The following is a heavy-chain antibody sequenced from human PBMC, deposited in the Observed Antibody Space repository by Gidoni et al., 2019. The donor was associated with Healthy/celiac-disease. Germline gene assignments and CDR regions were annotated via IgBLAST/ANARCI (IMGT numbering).Heavy chain of an antibody. Sequence: QVQLVQSGAEVKKPGASVKVSCKASGYTFTSYYMHWVRQAPGQGLEGMGIINPSGGSTSYAQKFQGRVTMTRDTSTSTVYMELRSLRSEDTAVYYCARDSFASKWELHNNWFDPWGQGTLVTVSS. CDR1: GYTFTSYY. V-gene: IGHV1-46*01. CDR3: ARDSFASKWELHNNWFDP. D-gene: IGHD1-26*01. J-gene: IGHJ5*02. CDR2: INPSGGST.